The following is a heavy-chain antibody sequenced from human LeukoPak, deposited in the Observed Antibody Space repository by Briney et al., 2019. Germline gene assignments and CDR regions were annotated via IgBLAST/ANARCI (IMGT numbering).Heavy chain of an antibody. CDR3: AKAGTFGGVIVTYYYYYMDV. Sequence: PGGSLRLSCAASGFTFSSYAMSWVRQAPGKGLEWVSSIRGSGGGTNYGDSVKGRFTISRYNSKNTLYLQMNSLRAEDTAVYYCAKAGTFGGVIVTYYYYYMDVWGKGTTVTVSS. CDR2: IRGSGGGT. D-gene: IGHD3-16*02. V-gene: IGHV3-23*01. CDR1: GFTFSSYA. J-gene: IGHJ6*03.